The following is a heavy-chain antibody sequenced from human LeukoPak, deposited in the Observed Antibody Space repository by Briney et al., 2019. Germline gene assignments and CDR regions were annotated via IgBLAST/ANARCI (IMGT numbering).Heavy chain of an antibody. V-gene: IGHV3-30*04. D-gene: IGHD2-2*01. J-gene: IGHJ4*02. Sequence: GGSLRLSCAASGFTFSSYAMHWVRQAPGKGLEWVAVISYDGSNKYYADSVKGRFTISRDNSKNTLYLQMNSLRAEDTAVYYCSVAKSLGLFDYWGQGTLVTVSS. CDR1: GFTFSSYA. CDR2: ISYDGSNK. CDR3: SVAKSLGLFDY.